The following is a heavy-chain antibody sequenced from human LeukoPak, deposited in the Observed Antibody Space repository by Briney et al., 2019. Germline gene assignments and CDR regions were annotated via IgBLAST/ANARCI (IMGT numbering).Heavy chain of an antibody. CDR2: INHSGST. Sequence: SETLSLTCAVYGGPFSGYYWSWIRQPPGKGLEWIGEINHSGSTNYNPSLKSRVTISVDTSKNQFSLKLSSVTAADTAVYYCARVGIMDTGDIDYWGQGTLVTVSS. D-gene: IGHD5-18*01. J-gene: IGHJ4*02. CDR1: GGPFSGYY. V-gene: IGHV4-34*01. CDR3: ARVGIMDTGDIDY.